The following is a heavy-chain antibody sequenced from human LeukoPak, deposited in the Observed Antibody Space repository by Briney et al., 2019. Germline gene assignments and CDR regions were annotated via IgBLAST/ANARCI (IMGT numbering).Heavy chain of an antibody. CDR1: GGSFSGYY. J-gene: IGHJ6*03. CDR3: ARFWAYYYYMDV. CDR2: INHSGST. Sequence: PSETLSLTCAVYGGSFSGYYWSWIRQPPGKGLEWIGEINHSGSTNYNPSLKSRVTISVDTSKNQFSLKLSSVTAADTAVYYCARFWAYYYYMDVWGKGTTVTASS. D-gene: IGHD7-27*01. V-gene: IGHV4-34*01.